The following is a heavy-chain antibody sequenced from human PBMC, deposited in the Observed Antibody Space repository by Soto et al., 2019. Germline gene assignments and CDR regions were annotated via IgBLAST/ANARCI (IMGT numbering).Heavy chain of an antibody. CDR1: GGSISSSSYY. V-gene: IGHV4-39*07. D-gene: IGHD1-1*01. CDR3: ARDRHSTYNHHYGMDV. J-gene: IGHJ6*02. Sequence: SESLSLTCTVSGGSISSSSYYWGWIRQPPGKGLEWIGSIYYSGSTYYNPSLKSRVTISVDTSKNQFSLKLSSVTAADTAVYYCARDRHSTYNHHYGMDVWGQGTTVTV. CDR2: IYYSGST.